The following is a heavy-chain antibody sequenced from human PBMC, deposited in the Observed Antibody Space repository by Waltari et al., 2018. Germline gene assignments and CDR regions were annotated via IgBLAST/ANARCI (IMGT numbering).Heavy chain of an antibody. CDR1: CDSISSGDYC. D-gene: IGHD3-10*01. V-gene: IGHV4-31*03. J-gene: IGHJ4*02. CDR2: ISYSGST. CDR3: ARATFGDLFLFDF. Sequence: QVQLQESGPGLVKASQTLSLTCTVSCDSISSGDYCWNWIRQHPGKGLEWIGYISYSGSTYYNPSLNSRVTISVETSQNQFSLKLSSVTAADTAVYYCARATFGDLFLFDFWGPGTLVSVSS.